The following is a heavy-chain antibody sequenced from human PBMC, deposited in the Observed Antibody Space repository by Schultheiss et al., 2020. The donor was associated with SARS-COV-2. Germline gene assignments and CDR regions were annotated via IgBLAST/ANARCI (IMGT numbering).Heavy chain of an antibody. Sequence: SETLSLTCAVSGGSISSSNWWSWVRQPPGKGLEWIGEIYHSGSTNYNPSLKSRVTISVDKSKNQFSLKLSSVTAADTAVYYCARVGGHCTNGVCPNTFDYWGQGTLVTVSS. CDR2: IYHSGST. CDR3: ARVGGHCTNGVCPNTFDY. CDR1: GGSISSSNW. J-gene: IGHJ4*02. D-gene: IGHD2-8*01. V-gene: IGHV4-4*02.